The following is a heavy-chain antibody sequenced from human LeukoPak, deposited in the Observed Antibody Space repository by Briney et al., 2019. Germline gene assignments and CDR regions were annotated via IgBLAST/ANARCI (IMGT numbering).Heavy chain of an antibody. J-gene: IGHJ4*02. Sequence: PSETLSLTCAVSGDSISSTNWWNWVRQPPGKGLEWIGEIDHRGNTNYNPSFKSRVTISVDRSKNQFSLKLTSVTAADTAVYYCARGYGPGYWGQGTLVTVSA. V-gene: IGHV4-4*02. D-gene: IGHD4-17*01. CDR3: ARGYGPGY. CDR1: GDSISSTNW. CDR2: IDHRGNT.